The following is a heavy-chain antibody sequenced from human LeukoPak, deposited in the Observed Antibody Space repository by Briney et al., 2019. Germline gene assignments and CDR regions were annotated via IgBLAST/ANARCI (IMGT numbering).Heavy chain of an antibody. CDR3: ARILTTPDAFDI. CDR2: IYYSGST. V-gene: IGHV4-59*08. D-gene: IGHD4-17*01. J-gene: IGHJ3*02. CDR1: GGSFSGYY. Sequence: SETLSLTCAVYGGSFSGYYWSWIRQPPGKGLEWIGYIYYSGSTNYNPSLKSRVTISVDTSKNQFSLKLSSVTAADTAVYYCARILTTPDAFDIWGQGTMVTVSS.